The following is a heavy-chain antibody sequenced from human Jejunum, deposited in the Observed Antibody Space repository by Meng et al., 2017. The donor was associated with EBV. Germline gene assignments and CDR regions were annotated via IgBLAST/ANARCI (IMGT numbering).Heavy chain of an antibody. J-gene: IGHJ4*02. V-gene: IGHV6-1*01. Sequence: QVQLQQSGLGLVEPSQTLPLTCAISGDSISNSGASWNWIRQSPARGLEWLGRTYYRSKWGDDYAESVKGRITISADTSKNHFSLQLNSVTPEDTAVYFCARDYLWVFDYWGQGTLVTVSS. CDR1: GDSISNSGAS. CDR2: TYYRSKWGD. CDR3: ARDYLWVFDY. D-gene: IGHD3-16*02.